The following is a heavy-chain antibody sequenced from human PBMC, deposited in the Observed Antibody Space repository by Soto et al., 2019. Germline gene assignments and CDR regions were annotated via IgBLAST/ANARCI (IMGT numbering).Heavy chain of an antibody. Sequence: PGGSLRVSCAASGFTFSTYAMAWVRQTPGQGLEWVASISGSGGTINYADSVKGRFTISRETSKTTAYLQVTSLRAEDTAVFYFEQVKCTSIDVHRDFHYYGMDVWGQGTTVTVSS. V-gene: IGHV3-23*01. J-gene: IGHJ6*02. CDR2: ISGSGGTI. CDR3: EQVKCTSIDVHRDFHYYGMDV. D-gene: IGHD2-2*01. CDR1: GFTFSTYA.